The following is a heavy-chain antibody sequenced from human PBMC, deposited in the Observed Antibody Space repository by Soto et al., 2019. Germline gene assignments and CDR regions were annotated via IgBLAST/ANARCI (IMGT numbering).Heavy chain of an antibody. D-gene: IGHD3-3*01. CDR2: IIPILGIA. J-gene: IGHJ4*02. V-gene: IGHV1-69*02. CDR1: GGTFSSYT. CDR3: ASFSHSTIFGVVTPLDY. Sequence: QVQLVQSGAEVKKPGSSVKVSSKASGGTFSSYTISWVRQAPGQGLEWMGRIIPILGIANYAQKFQGRVTITADKSTSTAYMELISLRSEDTAVYYCASFSHSTIFGVVTPLDYWGQGPLVPVSS.